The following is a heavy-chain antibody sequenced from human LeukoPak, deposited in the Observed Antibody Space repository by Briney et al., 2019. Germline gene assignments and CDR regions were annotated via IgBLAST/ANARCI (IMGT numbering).Heavy chain of an antibody. D-gene: IGHD2-15*01. V-gene: IGHV3-23*01. J-gene: IGHJ4*02. CDR2: ISGSGGST. CDR1: GFTFSSYA. CDR3: AKDMVVVAAKDY. Sequence: GGSLRLSCAASGFTFSSYAMSWVRQAPGKGLEWVSAISGSGGSTYYADSVKGRFTISRDNSKNSLYLQMNSLRTEDTALYYCAKDMVVVAAKDYWGQGTMVTVPS.